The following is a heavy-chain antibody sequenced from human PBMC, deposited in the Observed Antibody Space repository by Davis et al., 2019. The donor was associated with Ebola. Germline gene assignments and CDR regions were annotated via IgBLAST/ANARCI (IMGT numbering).Heavy chain of an antibody. J-gene: IGHJ4*02. CDR3: AGSVAGIY. CDR1: GFTFSSYS. V-gene: IGHV3-21*01. Sequence: GESLKISCAASGFTFSSYSMNWVRQAPGKGLEWVSSISSSSSYIYYADSVKGRFTISRDNAKNSLYLQMNSLRAEDTAVYYCAGSVAGIYWGQGTLVTVSS. D-gene: IGHD6-19*01. CDR2: ISSSSSYI.